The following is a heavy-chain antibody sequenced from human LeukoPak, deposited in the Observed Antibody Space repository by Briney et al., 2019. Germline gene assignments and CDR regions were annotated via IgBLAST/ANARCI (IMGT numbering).Heavy chain of an antibody. J-gene: IGHJ4*02. D-gene: IGHD5-18*01. CDR2: INHSGST. CDR3: ARGERGYSYGTGFDY. V-gene: IGHV4-34*01. Sequence: PSETLSLTCAVYGGSFSGYYWSWIRQPPGKGLEWIGEINHSGSTNYNPSLKSRVTISVDTSKNQFSLKLSSVTAADTAVYYCARGERGYSYGTGFDYWGQGTLVTVSS. CDR1: GGSFSGYY.